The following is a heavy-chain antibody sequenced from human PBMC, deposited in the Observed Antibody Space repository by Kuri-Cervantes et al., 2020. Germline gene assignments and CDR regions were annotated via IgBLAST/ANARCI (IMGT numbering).Heavy chain of an antibody. CDR2: ISYDGSNK. V-gene: IGHV3-30*11. D-gene: IGHD5/OR15-5a*01. J-gene: IGHJ6*02. Sequence: GESLKISCAASGFTSSSYAMHWVRQAPGKGLEWVAVISYDGSNKYYADSVKGQFTISRDNSKNTLYLQMNSLRAEDTAVYYCAKVSDYYGMDVWGQGTTVTVSS. CDR1: GFTSSSYA. CDR3: AKVSDYYGMDV.